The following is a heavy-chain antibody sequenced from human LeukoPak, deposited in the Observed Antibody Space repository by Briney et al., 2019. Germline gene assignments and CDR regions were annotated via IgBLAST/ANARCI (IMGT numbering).Heavy chain of an antibody. CDR2: INHSGST. CDR1: GGSFSGYY. V-gene: IGHV4-34*01. D-gene: IGHD3-10*01. J-gene: IGHJ4*02. CDR3: ATTFPGTYEGLYYFDN. Sequence: SETLSLTCAVYGGSFSGYYWSWIRQPPGKGLEWIGEINHSGSTNYDPSLKSRVTLSLDMSKNQFSLNLRSVTAADTAVYFCATTFPGTYEGLYYFDNWSQGTLVTVSS.